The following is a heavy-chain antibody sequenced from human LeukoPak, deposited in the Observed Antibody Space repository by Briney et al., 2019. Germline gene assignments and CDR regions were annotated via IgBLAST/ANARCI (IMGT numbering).Heavy chain of an antibody. Sequence: SVKVSCKASGGTFSSYAISRVRQAPGQGLEWMGRIIPIFGTANYAQKFQGRVTITTDESTSTAYMELSSLRSEDTAVYYCARSVDYYESSGYYFGAFDIWGQGTMVTVSS. CDR3: ARSVDYYESSGYYFGAFDI. D-gene: IGHD3-22*01. J-gene: IGHJ3*02. CDR2: IIPIFGTA. V-gene: IGHV1-69*05. CDR1: GGTFSSYA.